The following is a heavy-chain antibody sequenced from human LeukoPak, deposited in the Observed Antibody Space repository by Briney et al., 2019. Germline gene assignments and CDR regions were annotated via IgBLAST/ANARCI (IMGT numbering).Heavy chain of an antibody. CDR1: GFTFSSYA. D-gene: IGHD2-15*01. CDR2: ISYDGSNK. V-gene: IGHV3-30-3*01. Sequence: GGSLRLSCAASGFTFSSYAMHWVRQAPGKGLEWVAVISYDGSNKYYADSVKGRFTISRDNSKNTLYLQKTSLRAEDTAVYCWAVVVVADGAEWFDPWGQGTLVTVSS. CDR3: AVVVVADGAEWFDP. J-gene: IGHJ5*02.